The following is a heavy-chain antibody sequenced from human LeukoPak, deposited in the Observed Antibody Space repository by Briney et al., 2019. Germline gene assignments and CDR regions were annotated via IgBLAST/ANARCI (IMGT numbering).Heavy chain of an antibody. D-gene: IGHD3-10*01. Sequence: GRTLRLTCATSGFTFSNCGMSWIRQAPRKGKDLQSVIGGDGTTYYADSVKGRFTVSRDNSENTLYLQMNSLRAEDTAVYYCAKGPYGLGIYYGMDVWGQGTTVTV. CDR2: IGGDGTT. V-gene: IGHV3-23*01. J-gene: IGHJ6*02. CDR1: GFTFSNCG. CDR3: AKGPYGLGIYYGMDV.